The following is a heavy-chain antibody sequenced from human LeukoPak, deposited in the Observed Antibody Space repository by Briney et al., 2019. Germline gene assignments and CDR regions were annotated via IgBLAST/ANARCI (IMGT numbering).Heavy chain of an antibody. CDR1: ESIFGSNA. J-gene: IGHJ5*02. Sequence: SGRALESIFGSNAIGGGGKGPGQGLKWMGGIIPIFGTANYAQKFQGRVTITADESTSTAYMELSSLRSEDTAVYYCARTDIAAAGNWFDPWGQGTLVTVSS. D-gene: IGHD6-13*01. CDR2: IIPIFGTA. CDR3: ARTDIAAAGNWFDP. V-gene: IGHV1-69*01.